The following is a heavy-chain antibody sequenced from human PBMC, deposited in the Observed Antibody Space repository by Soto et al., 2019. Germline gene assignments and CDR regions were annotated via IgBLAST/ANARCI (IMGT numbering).Heavy chain of an antibody. CDR2: LYAEGST. CDR1: GLTVSQNY. D-gene: IGHD1-26*01. V-gene: IGHV3-53*01. J-gene: IGHJ6*02. Sequence: VQLVESGGGLIQPGGSLRLSCVASGLTVSQNYMAWVRQAPEMGPQWVSVLYAEGSTYYTESVKGRFTISRDPSKNTLFRQMDGLRAGDTAVYYCGRPRPSGENYGMDVWGQGTKVTVSS. CDR3: GRPRPSGENYGMDV.